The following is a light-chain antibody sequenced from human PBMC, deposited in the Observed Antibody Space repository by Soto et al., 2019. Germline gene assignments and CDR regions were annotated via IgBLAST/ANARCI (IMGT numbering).Light chain of an antibody. V-gene: IGKV1-5*01. Sequence: DIQMTQSPSTLSAFVGDRVTITCRASQSISISLAWYQQKAGKAPKLLIYAASSLQSGVPSRFSGSGPGTEFTLTISSLQPDDFAAYYCQQYNSYPWTFGQGTKVEIK. CDR3: QQYNSYPWT. CDR2: AAS. CDR1: QSISIS. J-gene: IGKJ1*01.